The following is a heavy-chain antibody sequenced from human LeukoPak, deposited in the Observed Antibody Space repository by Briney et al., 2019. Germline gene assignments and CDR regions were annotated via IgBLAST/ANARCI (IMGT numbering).Heavy chain of an antibody. D-gene: IGHD2-15*01. CDR1: EFTFSSYW. Sequence: GGSLRLSCAASEFTFSSYWMNWVRQAPGKGLEWVANIKQDGSEKYYVDSVKGRFTISRDNAKNSLYLQMNSLRADDTAVYYCATSDCSGGSCHSVGGYWGQGTLVTVSS. V-gene: IGHV3-7*01. CDR3: ATSDCSGGSCHSVGGY. J-gene: IGHJ4*02. CDR2: IKQDGSEK.